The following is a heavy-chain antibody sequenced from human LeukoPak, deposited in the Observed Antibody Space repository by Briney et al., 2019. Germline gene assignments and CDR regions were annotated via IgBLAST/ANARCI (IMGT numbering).Heavy chain of an antibody. CDR2: ISDSGGST. CDR1: GFTISCYS. CDR3: AKNYGSWSGYYSYYYDMDV. J-gene: IGHJ6*02. Sequence: QPGGSLRLSCAASGFTISCYSMTWVRQAPGKGLEWVSAISDSGGSTYYADSVKGRFTISRDNSKNTLYLQMNSLRAEDTAVYYCAKNYGSWSGYYSYYYDMDVWGQGTTVTVSS. V-gene: IGHV3-23*01. D-gene: IGHD3-10*01.